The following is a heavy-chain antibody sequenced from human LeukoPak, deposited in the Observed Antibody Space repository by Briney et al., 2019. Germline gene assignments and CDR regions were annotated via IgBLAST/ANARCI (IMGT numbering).Heavy chain of an antibody. J-gene: IGHJ5*02. V-gene: IGHV5-51*01. CDR2: IYPGDSDT. CDR3: ARLRNFGYSGYGFRFDP. CDR1: GYSFTNYW. Sequence: GESLKISCKGSGYSFTNYWIAWVRQMPGKGLEWMGIIYPGDSDTRCSPSFQGQVTISADKSISTAYLQWSSLKASDTAMYYCARLRNFGYSGYGFRFDPWGQGTLVTVSS. D-gene: IGHD5-12*01.